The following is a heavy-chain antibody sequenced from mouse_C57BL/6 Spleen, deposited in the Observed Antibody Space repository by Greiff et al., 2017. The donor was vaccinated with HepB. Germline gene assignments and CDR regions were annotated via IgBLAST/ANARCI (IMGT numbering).Heavy chain of an antibody. D-gene: IGHD1-1*01. CDR3: ARQNYYGSSYDWYFDV. CDR1: GFTFSDYY. J-gene: IGHJ1*03. Sequence: EVKLVESGGGLVQPGGSLKLSCAASGFTFSDYYMYWVRQTPEKRLEWVAYISNGGGSTYYPDTVKGRFTISRDHAKNTLYLQMSRLKSEDTAMYYCARQNYYGSSYDWYFDVWGTGTTVTVSS. V-gene: IGHV5-12*01. CDR2: ISNGGGST.